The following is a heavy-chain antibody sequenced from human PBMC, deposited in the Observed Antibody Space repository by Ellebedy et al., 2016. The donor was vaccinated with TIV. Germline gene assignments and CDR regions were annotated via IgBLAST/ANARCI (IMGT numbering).Heavy chain of an antibody. CDR2: IRNTGSDK. CDR3: ARKVPAPTTVPPNWYFDL. Sequence: PGGSLRLSCVASGFTFSNYNMNWVRQSPGKGLEWVSSIRNTGSDKYYADSVKGRFAISRDNAKNSLYLQMNSLRAEDTAVYYCARKVPAPTTVPPNWYFDLWGRGTLVTVSS. D-gene: IGHD4-17*01. J-gene: IGHJ2*01. V-gene: IGHV3-21*01. CDR1: GFTFSNYN.